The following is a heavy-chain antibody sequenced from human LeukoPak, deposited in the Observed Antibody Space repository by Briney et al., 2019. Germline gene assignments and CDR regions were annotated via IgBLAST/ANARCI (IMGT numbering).Heavy chain of an antibody. CDR3: ARDLLAWRDYYDSSGYESFDY. Sequence: GGSLRLSCAASGFTFSSYSMNWVRQAPGKGLEWVSSISSSSSYIYYADSVKGRFTISGDNAKNSLYLQMNSLRAEDTAVYYCARDLLAWRDYYDSSGYESFDYWGQGTLVTVSS. D-gene: IGHD3-22*01. CDR2: ISSSSSYI. CDR1: GFTFSSYS. J-gene: IGHJ4*02. V-gene: IGHV3-21*01.